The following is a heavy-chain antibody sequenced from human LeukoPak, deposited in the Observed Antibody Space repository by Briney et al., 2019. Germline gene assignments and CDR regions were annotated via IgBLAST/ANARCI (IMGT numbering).Heavy chain of an antibody. V-gene: IGHV3-7*04. CDR1: GFTFSSYW. CDR2: IKHDGSEK. Sequence: GGSLRLSCAASGFTFSSYWMNWVRQAPGKGLEWVANIKHDGSEKYYVDSVKGRSTISRDHAKNSLSLQMNSLRAEDTAVYYCARGYDGMDVWGQGTTVTTSS. CDR3: ARGYDGMDV. J-gene: IGHJ6*02.